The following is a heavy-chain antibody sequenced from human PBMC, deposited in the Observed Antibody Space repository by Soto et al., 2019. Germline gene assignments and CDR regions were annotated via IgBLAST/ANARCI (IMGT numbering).Heavy chain of an antibody. CDR3: ARGSGYTIFGVVIISTLDY. J-gene: IGHJ4*02. Sequence: ASVKVSCKASGYTFTSYYMHWVRQAPGQGLEWMGIINPSGGSTSYAQKFQGRVTMTRDTSTSTVYMELSSLRSEDTAVYYCARGSGYTIFGVVIISTLDYWGQGTLVTVSS. CDR1: GYTFTSYY. V-gene: IGHV1-46*03. CDR2: INPSGGST. D-gene: IGHD3-3*01.